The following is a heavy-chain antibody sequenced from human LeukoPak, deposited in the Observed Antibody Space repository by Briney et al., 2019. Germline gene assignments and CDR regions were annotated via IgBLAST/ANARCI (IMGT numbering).Heavy chain of an antibody. J-gene: IGHJ4*02. CDR1: GYTFTGYY. CDR2: INPNSGGT. D-gene: IGHD6-6*01. V-gene: IGHV1-2*02. Sequence: ASVKVSCMASGYTFTGYYMHWVRQAPGQGPEWMGWINPNSGGTNYEQKFQGRVTMTRDTSISTAYMELSRLRSDDTAVYYCARDSSSSPYYFDYWGQGTLVTVSS. CDR3: ARDSSSSPYYFDY.